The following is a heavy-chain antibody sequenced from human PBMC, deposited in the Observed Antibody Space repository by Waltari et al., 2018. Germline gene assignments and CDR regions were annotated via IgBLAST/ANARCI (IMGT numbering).Heavy chain of an antibody. CDR2: IIPILGIA. J-gene: IGHJ1*01. D-gene: IGHD2-21*02. V-gene: IGHV1-69*02. CDR1: GGTFSSYT. Sequence: QVQLVQSGAEVKKPGSSVKVSCKASGGTFSSYTISWVRQAPGQGLEWMGRIIPILGIANYAQKFQGRVTITADKSTSTAYMELSSLRSEDTAVYYCATCGGDCYSRNLEYFQHWGQGTLVTVSS. CDR3: ATCGGDCYSRNLEYFQH.